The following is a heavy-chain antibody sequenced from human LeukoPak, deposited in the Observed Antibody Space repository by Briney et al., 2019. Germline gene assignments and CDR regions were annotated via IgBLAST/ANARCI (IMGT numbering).Heavy chain of an antibody. D-gene: IGHD3-22*01. CDR1: GFTFSSYA. CDR2: ISSNGGST. CDR3: ARDAKPGTMIVVGQDY. V-gene: IGHV3-64D*06. Sequence: GGSLRLSCSASGFTFSSYAMHWVRQAPGKGLEYVSAISSNGGSTYYADSVKGRFTISRDNSKNTLYLQMSSLRAEDAAVYYCARDAKPGTMIVVGQDYWGQGTPVTVSS. J-gene: IGHJ4*02.